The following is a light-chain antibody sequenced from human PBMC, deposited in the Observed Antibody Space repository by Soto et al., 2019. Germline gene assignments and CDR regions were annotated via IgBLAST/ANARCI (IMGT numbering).Light chain of an antibody. CDR3: QQRRNWPLT. J-gene: IGKJ4*01. V-gene: IGKV3-11*01. Sequence: EIVLTQSPATLSLSPGERATLSCRASQTVSSFLAWYQQKPAQAPRLLIYDASNRATGIPARFSGSGSGTDFTLTISSLEPEDFAVYYCQQRRNWPLTFGGGTKVEIK. CDR2: DAS. CDR1: QTVSSF.